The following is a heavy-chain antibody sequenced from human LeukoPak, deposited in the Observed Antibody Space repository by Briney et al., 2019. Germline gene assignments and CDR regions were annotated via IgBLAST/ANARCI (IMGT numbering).Heavy chain of an antibody. CDR1: GGTFSSYA. CDR3: ARGGGPIAVAGTGSPGYYYYGMDV. D-gene: IGHD6-19*01. CDR2: IIPILGIA. V-gene: IGHV1-69*04. J-gene: IGHJ6*02. Sequence: EASVKVSCKASGGTFSSYAISWVRQAPGRGLEWMGRIIPILGIANYAQKFQGRVTITADKSTSTAYMELSSLRSEDTAVYYCARGGGPIAVAGTGSPGYYYYGMDVWGQGTTVTVSS.